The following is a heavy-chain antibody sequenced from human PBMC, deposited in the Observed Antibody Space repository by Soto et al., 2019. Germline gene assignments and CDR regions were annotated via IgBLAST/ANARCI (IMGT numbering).Heavy chain of an antibody. CDR3: AREDRNYYDSSGYDY. V-gene: IGHV4-30-4*01. CDR2: IYYSGST. D-gene: IGHD3-22*01. CDR1: GGSISSGDYY. J-gene: IGHJ4*02. Sequence: QVQLQESGPGLVKPSQTLSLTCTVSGGSISSGDYYWSWIRQPPGKGLEWIGYIYYSGSTYYNPSLKSRVTISVDTSKNQFSLKLSSVTAADTAVYYCAREDRNYYDSSGYDYWGQGTLVTVSS.